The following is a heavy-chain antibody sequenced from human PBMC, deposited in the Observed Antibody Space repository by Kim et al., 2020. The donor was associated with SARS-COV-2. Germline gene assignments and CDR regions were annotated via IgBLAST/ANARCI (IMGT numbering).Heavy chain of an antibody. J-gene: IGHJ6*03. Sequence: GGSLRLSCAASGLSFDDSAMNWVRQAPGKGLEWLAVISYDGRNNDYADSVKGRFTISRDNSKRTLYLQMTSLRVEDTGVYYCARGNYHESLRLSDYY. CDR2: ISYDGRNN. V-gene: IGHV3-30-3*01. CDR1: GLSFDDSA. D-gene: IGHD3-22*01. CDR3: ARGNYHESLRLSDYY.